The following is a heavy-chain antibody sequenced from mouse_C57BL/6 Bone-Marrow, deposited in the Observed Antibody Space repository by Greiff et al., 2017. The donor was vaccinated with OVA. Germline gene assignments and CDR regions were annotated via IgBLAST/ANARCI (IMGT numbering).Heavy chain of an antibody. V-gene: IGHV1-26*01. D-gene: IGHD2-4*01. CDR2: INPNNGGT. J-gene: IGHJ3*01. CDR1: GYTFTDYY. Sequence: EVKLQQSGPELVKPGASVKISCKASGYTFTDYYMNWVKQSHGKSLEWIGDINPNNGGTSYNQKFKGKATLTVDKSSSTAYMELRSLTSEDSAVYYCARKDYDYDEAWFAYWGQGTLVTVSA. CDR3: ARKDYDYDEAWFAY.